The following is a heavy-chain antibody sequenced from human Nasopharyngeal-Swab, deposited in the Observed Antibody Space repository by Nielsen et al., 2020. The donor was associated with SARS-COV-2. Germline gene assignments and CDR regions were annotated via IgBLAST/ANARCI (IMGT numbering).Heavy chain of an antibody. CDR3: ARVGGRTSPMGY. D-gene: IGHD3-10*01. Sequence: VRQAPGKGLEWVANIKQDGSEKNYVDSVKGRFTISRDNAKNSLFLQMNGLRDEDTAFYYCARVGGRTSPMGYWGQGTLVTVSS. CDR2: IKQDGSEK. J-gene: IGHJ4*02. V-gene: IGHV3-7*01.